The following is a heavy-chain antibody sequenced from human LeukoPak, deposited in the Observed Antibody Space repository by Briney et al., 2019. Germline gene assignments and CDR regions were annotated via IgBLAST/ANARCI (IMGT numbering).Heavy chain of an antibody. CDR3: ARGAWSRIVATTYFDY. D-gene: IGHD5-12*01. J-gene: IGHJ4*02. V-gene: IGHV1-69*04. CDR2: IIPILGIA. Sequence: SVKVSCKASGGTFSSYAISWVRQAPGQGLEWMGRIIPILGIANYAQKFQGRVTITADKSTSTAYMELSSLRSEDTAVYYYARGAWSRIVATTYFDYWGQGTLVTVSS. CDR1: GGTFSSYA.